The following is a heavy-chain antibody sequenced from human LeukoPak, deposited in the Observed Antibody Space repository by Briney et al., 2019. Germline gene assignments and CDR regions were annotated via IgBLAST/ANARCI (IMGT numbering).Heavy chain of an antibody. D-gene: IGHD6-19*01. Sequence: PGGSLRLSCAASGFTFSTYAMSWVRQAPGKGLEWVSTISGSGGSTYYADSVKGRFTISRDNSKNTLYLQMNSLRAEDTGVYFCAKDRAVVAGTLIFYNWGQGTLVTVSS. J-gene: IGHJ4*02. CDR3: AKDRAVVAGTLIFYN. CDR2: ISGSGGST. V-gene: IGHV3-23*01. CDR1: GFTFSTYA.